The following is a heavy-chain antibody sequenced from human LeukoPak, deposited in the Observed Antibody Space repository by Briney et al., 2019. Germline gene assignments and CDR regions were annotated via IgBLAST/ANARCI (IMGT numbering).Heavy chain of an antibody. CDR3: AREAPRLAYCGGDCYGDAFDI. V-gene: IGHV3-7*01. D-gene: IGHD2-21*01. CDR1: GFTFSSYW. CDR2: IKQDGSEK. Sequence: GGSLRLSCAASGFTFSSYWMSWVHQAPGKGLEWVANIKQDGSEKYYVDSVKGRFTISRDNAKNSLYLQMNSLRAEDTAVYYCAREAPRLAYCGGDCYGDAFDIWGQGTMVTVSS. J-gene: IGHJ3*02.